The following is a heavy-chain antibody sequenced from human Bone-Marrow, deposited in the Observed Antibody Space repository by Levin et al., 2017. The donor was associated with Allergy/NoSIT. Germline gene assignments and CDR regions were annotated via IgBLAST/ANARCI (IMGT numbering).Heavy chain of an antibody. V-gene: IGHV3-7*01. CDR2: IKEDGSER. CDR3: AREYNWGNDY. J-gene: IGHJ4*02. Sequence: GASVKVSCAVSGFTFSGYWMTWVRQAPGKGLEWVASIKEDGSERWYVDSVKGRFTISRDNAKNSLFLQMNSLRADDTAIYYCAREYNWGNDYWGQGSLVTVSS. CDR1: GFTFSGYW. D-gene: IGHD1-1*01.